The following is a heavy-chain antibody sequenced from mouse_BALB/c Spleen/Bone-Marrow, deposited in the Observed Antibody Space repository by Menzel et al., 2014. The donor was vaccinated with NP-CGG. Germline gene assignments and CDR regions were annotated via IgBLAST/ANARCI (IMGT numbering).Heavy chain of an antibody. D-gene: IGHD2-14*01. CDR1: GYTFTSSV. CDR2: FNPYNDGS. V-gene: IGHV1-14*01. Sequence: QLVESGPELAKPGASVKMSCMVSGYTFTSSVMHWVKQKPGHGLEWIGYFNPYNDGSKYNEKFKGKATLTSDKSSGTAYMELSSLTSEDAAVYYCAKGWNYRYYFYYRGQGTTLTASS. J-gene: IGHJ2*01. CDR3: AKGWNYRYYFYY.